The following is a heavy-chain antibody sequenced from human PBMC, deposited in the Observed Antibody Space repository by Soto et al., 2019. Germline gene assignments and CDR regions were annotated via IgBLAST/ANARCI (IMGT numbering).Heavy chain of an antibody. CDR2: ISSSGVT. V-gene: IGHV1-18*04. CDR3: ASSDYIWGSYRYEHFDY. CDR1: GYTFSSSA. Sequence: ASVKVSCKASGYTFSSSAISWVRQAPGQGPEWMGWISSSGVTNYAQNFQGRVTLTTDTSTTTAYMELRSLRSDDTAVYYCASSDYIWGSYRYEHFDYWGQGTLVTVSS. D-gene: IGHD3-16*02. J-gene: IGHJ4*02.